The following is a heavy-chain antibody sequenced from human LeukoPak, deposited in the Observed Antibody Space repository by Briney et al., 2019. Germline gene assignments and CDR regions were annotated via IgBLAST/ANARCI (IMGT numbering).Heavy chain of an antibody. J-gene: IGHJ4*02. Sequence: VSVKVSCKASGYTFTSYWIQWVRQAPGQGLEWMGLINPDGGSTAYAHRFQGRVTMTRDTSTSTVYMDLSSLRSEDTAVYYCARAPRNSSTMLDYWGQGTLVTVSS. CDR2: INPDGGST. CDR3: ARAPRNSSTMLDY. D-gene: IGHD6-13*01. V-gene: IGHV1-46*01. CDR1: GYTFTSYW.